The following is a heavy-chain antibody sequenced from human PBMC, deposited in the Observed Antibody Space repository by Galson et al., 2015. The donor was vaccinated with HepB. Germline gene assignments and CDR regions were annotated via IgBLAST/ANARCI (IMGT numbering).Heavy chain of an antibody. CDR2: FDPEDGET. CDR3: ARDPKLAGTFRNPHLQFDP. D-gene: IGHD6-13*01. V-gene: IGHV1-24*01. Sequence: SVKVSCKVSGYTLTELSMHWVRQAPGKGLEWMGGFDPEDGETIYAQKFQGRVTMTEDTSTDTAYMELSSLRSDDTAVYYCARDPKLAGTFRNPHLQFDPWGQGTLVTVSS. J-gene: IGHJ5*02. CDR1: GYTLTELS.